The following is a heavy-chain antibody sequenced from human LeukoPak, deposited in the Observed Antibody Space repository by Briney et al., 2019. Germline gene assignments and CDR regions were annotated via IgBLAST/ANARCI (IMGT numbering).Heavy chain of an antibody. CDR1: GFTFSSYA. CDR3: AKNPCSGGSCYSYYYYGMDV. J-gene: IGHJ6*02. CDR2: ISYDGSNK. D-gene: IGHD2-15*01. V-gene: IGHV3-30-3*02. Sequence: PGGSLRLSCAASGFTFSSYAMHWVRQAPGKGLEWVAVISYDGSNKYYADSVKGRFTISRDNSKNTLYLQMNSLRAEDTAVYYCAKNPCSGGSCYSYYYYGMDVWGQGTTVTVSS.